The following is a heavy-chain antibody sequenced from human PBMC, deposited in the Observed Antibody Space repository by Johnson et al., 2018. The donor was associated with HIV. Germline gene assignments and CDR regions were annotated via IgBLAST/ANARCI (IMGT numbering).Heavy chain of an antibody. CDR1: GFTFSSYD. CDR3: AREPRIAAFRDAFDI. CDR2: IVTSGDT. V-gene: IGHV3-13*01. D-gene: IGHD6-6*01. J-gene: IGHJ3*02. Sequence: EVQLVESGGGVVQPGRSLRLSCAASGFTFSSYDMHWVRQLTGKGLEWVSGIVTSGDTSYPGSVKGRFTISRENAKNSLYLQMNSLRAGDTAVYYCAREPRIAAFRDAFDIWGQGTMVTVSS.